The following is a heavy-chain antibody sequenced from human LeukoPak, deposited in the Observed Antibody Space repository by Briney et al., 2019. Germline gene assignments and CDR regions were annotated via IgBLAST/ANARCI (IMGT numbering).Heavy chain of an antibody. V-gene: IGHV3-73*01. D-gene: IGHD6-6*01. Sequence: GGSLRLSXAASGFTFSGSAMHWVRQASGKGLEWVGRIRSKANSYSTAYAASVKGRFTISRDDSKNTAYLQMNSLKTEDTAVYYCTRPGRSIAARTEYYYYYMDVWGKGTTVTVSS. J-gene: IGHJ6*03. CDR3: TRPGRSIAARTEYYYYYMDV. CDR2: IRSKANSYST. CDR1: GFTFSGSA.